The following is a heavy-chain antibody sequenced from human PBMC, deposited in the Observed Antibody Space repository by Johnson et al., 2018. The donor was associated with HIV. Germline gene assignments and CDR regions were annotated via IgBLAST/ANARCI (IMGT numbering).Heavy chain of an antibody. CDR2: IPYDGSNK. J-gene: IGHJ3*02. D-gene: IGHD3-22*01. CDR3: YSSGYYYGDAFDI. Sequence: QVQLVESGGGVVQPWRSLRLSCAASGFTFSSYGMHWVRQAPGKGLEWVAFIPYDGSNKYYADSVKGRFTISRDNSKSTLYLQMNSLRAEDTAVFYCYSSGYYYGDAFDIWGQGTMVTVSS. V-gene: IGHV3-30*19. CDR1: GFTFSSYG.